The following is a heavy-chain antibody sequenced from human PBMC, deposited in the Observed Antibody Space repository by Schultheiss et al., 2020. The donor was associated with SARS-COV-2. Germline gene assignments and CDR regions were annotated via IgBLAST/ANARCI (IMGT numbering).Heavy chain of an antibody. CDR3: VKDTDYGGNSDDAFDI. J-gene: IGHJ3*02. V-gene: IGHV3-21*04. D-gene: IGHD4-23*01. Sequence: GGSLRLSCAASGFTFSSYSMNWVRQAPGKGLEWVSSISSSSSYIYYADSVKGRFTISRDNAKNSLYLQMNSLRAEDTALYYCVKDTDYGGNSDDAFDIWGQGTMVTVSS. CDR1: GFTFSSYS. CDR2: ISSSSSYI.